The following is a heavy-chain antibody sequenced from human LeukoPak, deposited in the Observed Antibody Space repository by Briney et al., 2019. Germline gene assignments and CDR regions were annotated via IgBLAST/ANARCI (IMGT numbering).Heavy chain of an antibody. J-gene: IGHJ5*02. D-gene: IGHD3-9*01. CDR2: ISGSGGST. V-gene: IGHV3-23*01. CDR1: GFTFSSYA. Sequence: GGSLRLSCAASGFTFSSYAMSWVRQAPGKGLEWVSAISGSGGSTYYADSVKGRFTISRDNSKNTLYLQMNSLRAEDTAVYYCAKDPHHILTGEGVFDPWGQGTLVTVSS. CDR3: AKDPHHILTGEGVFDP.